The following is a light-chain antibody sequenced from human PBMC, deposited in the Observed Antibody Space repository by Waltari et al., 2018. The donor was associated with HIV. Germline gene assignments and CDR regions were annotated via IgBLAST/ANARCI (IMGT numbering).Light chain of an antibody. J-gene: IGKJ1*01. CDR3: QQYYSTPRT. CDR2: WAS. CDR1: QSVLYDSNNKNY. V-gene: IGKV4-1*01. Sequence: DIVMTQSPDSLAVSLGERATINCKSSQSVLYDSNNKNYLAWYQQKPGQPTKLLIYWASTRDSGVPDRFSGSGSGPDFTLTISSLQAEDVAVYYCQQYYSTPRTFGQGTKVDIK.